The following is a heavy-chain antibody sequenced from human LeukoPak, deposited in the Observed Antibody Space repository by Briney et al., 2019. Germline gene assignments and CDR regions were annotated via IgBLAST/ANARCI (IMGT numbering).Heavy chain of an antibody. CDR1: GFSFSSFT. CDR3: ANYCSASTCYGVEGY. V-gene: IGHV3-21*01. J-gene: IGHJ4*02. Sequence: PGGSLRLSCAASGFSFSSFTMNWVRQAPGKGPEWVSSISSSGAYIYYADSVKGRFTISRDNARNSLYLQMNSLRAGDTAIYYCANYCSASTCYGVEGYWGQGILVTVSS. CDR2: ISSSGAYI. D-gene: IGHD2-2*01.